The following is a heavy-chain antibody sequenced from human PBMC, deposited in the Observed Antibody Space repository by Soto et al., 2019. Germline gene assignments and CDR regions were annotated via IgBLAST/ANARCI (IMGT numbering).Heavy chain of an antibody. CDR1: GFMFNKYA. J-gene: IGHJ6*02. Sequence: PGGSLRLSCVGSGFMFNKYAMNWVRQAPGKGLEWVSIISDSGESTHYADSVKGRFAISRDNSKNTLFLEMNSLRAEDTAIYFCAKETGYSYGFLPNALDVWGPGTTVTVSS. CDR2: ISDSGEST. V-gene: IGHV3-23*01. CDR3: AKETGYSYGFLPNALDV. D-gene: IGHD5-18*01.